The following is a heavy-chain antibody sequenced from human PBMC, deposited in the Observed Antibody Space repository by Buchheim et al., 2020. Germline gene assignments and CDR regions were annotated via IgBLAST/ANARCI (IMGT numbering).Heavy chain of an antibody. CDR3: ARALDAPMVRYFDC. CDR1: GVSISSGDDY. D-gene: IGHD5-18*01. Sequence: QVQLQESGPGLVKPSETLSLTCSVSGVSISSGDDYWSWIRQPPGKGLEWIGYIHYRGNSFYNSSLKSRITMSLDTSKNQFSLRLSSVTAADTAVYYCARALDAPMVRYFDCWGQGTL. V-gene: IGHV4-30-4*08. J-gene: IGHJ4*02. CDR2: IHYRGNS.